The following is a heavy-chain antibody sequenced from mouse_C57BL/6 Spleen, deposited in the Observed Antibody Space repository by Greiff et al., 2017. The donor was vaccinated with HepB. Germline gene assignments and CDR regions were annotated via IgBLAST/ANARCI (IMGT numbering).Heavy chain of an antibody. J-gene: IGHJ3*01. V-gene: IGHV5-4*01. CDR3: AREGGSNYSWFAY. Sequence: EVQLVESGGGLVKPGGSLTLSCAASGFTFSSYAMSWVRQTPEKRLEWVATISDGGSYTYYPDNVKGRFTISRDNAKNNLYLQMSHLKSEDTAMYYCAREGGSNYSWFAYWGQGTLVTVSA. D-gene: IGHD2-5*01. CDR2: ISDGGSYT. CDR1: GFTFSSYA.